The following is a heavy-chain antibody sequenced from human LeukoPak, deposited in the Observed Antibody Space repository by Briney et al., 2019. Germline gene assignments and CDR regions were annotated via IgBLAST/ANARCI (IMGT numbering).Heavy chain of an antibody. J-gene: IGHJ4*02. V-gene: IGHV3-21*01. CDR2: ISSSSSYI. CDR1: GFTFSSYI. D-gene: IGHD3-10*01. Sequence: GGSLRLSCAASGFTFSSYIMNWVRQAPGKGLEWVSSISSSSSYIYYADSVKGRFTISRDNAKNALYLQMNSMRAEDTAVYYCARVPRGSGSYYDYWGQGTLVTVSS. CDR3: ARVPRGSGSYYDY.